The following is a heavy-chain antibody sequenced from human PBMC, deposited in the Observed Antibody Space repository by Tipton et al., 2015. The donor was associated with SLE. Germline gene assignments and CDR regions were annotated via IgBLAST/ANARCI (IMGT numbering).Heavy chain of an antibody. J-gene: IGHJ6*03. CDR3: ARGGVIVPATILGYFYSYMDV. CDR1: GYTFTSYY. D-gene: IGHD2-2*01. V-gene: IGHV1-2*02. Sequence: QLVQSGAEVKMPGASVKVSCKASGYTFTSYYVHWVRQAPGQGLEWMGWINPNSGDTKYAQTFQGRVTMTRDTSISTAYMDLSRLRSDDTAVYYCARGGVIVPATILGYFYSYMDVWGKGTTVTVSS. CDR2: INPNSGDT.